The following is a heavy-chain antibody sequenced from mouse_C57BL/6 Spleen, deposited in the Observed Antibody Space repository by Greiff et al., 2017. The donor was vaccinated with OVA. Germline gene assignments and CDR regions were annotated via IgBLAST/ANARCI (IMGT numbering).Heavy chain of an antibody. D-gene: IGHD3-1*01. CDR1: GFTFSDYG. V-gene: IGHV5-17*01. J-gene: IGHJ2*01. Sequence: EVQRVESGGGLVKPGGSLKLSCAASGFTFSDYGMHWVRQAPEKGLEWVAYISSGSSTIYYADTVKGRFTNSRDKDKNTLFLQMTSLRSEDTAMYYCARGGYYFDYWGHGTTLTVSS. CDR3: ARGGYYFDY. CDR2: ISSGSSTI.